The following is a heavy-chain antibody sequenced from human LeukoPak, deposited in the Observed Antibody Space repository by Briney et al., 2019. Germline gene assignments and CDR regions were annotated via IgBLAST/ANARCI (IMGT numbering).Heavy chain of an antibody. CDR1: GFTFSNYA. CDR3: AKDSGSYGYFDY. D-gene: IGHD1-26*01. J-gene: IGHJ4*02. CDR2: ISGSGDST. V-gene: IGHV3-23*01. Sequence: GGSLRLSCAASGFTFSNYAMRWVRQAPGKGLEWVSGISGSGDSTYYADSVKGRFTISRDNSKNTLYLQMSSLRAEDTAVYYCAKDSGSYGYFDYWGQGTLVTVSS.